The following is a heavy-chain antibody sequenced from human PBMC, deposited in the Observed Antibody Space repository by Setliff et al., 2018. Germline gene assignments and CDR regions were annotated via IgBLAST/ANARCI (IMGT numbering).Heavy chain of an antibody. CDR3: ARGRAGHSGH. D-gene: IGHD6-19*01. J-gene: IGHJ4*02. CDR2: IYYSGST. Sequence: SETLSLTCAAYGGSFSDYYWTWIRQPPGKGLEWIGYIYYSGSTSYYNPSLKSRVTISVDTSKNQFSLKLSSVTAADTAVYYCARGRAGHSGHWGQGTLVTVSS. V-gene: IGHV4-34*09. CDR1: GGSFSDYY.